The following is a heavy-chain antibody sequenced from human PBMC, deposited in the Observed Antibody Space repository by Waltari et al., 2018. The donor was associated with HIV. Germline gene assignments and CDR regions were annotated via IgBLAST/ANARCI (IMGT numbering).Heavy chain of an antibody. J-gene: IGHJ4*02. V-gene: IGHV3-21*01. D-gene: IGHD2-21*02. CDR2: IRRTSSYI. CDR1: GFTFSGYA. CDR3: ARDGRRCNSGDCYPSDY. Sequence: EVHLVESGGGLVKPGESLRLSCAASGFTFSGYAMKWVRQAPGKGLEWVAAIRRTSSYIYYADSVKGRFTISRDNAKNSVYLQMNSLRVEDTAVYYCARDGRRCNSGDCYPSDYWGQGTLVTVSS.